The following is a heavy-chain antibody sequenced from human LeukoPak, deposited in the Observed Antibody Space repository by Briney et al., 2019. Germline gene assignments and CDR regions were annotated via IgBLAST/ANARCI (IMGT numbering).Heavy chain of an antibody. D-gene: IGHD2-2*01. V-gene: IGHV3-30*02. CDR2: IRYDGNNK. CDR3: AKIEGKYQLANVPDH. Sequence: GGSLRLSCAASGFTFSTYGMHWVRQAPGKGLEWVAFIRYDGNNKYYADFVKGRFTISRDNSRNTLYLHMNSLRTEDTAVYYCAKIEGKYQLANVPDHWGQGTLVTVSS. CDR1: GFTFSTYG. J-gene: IGHJ4*02.